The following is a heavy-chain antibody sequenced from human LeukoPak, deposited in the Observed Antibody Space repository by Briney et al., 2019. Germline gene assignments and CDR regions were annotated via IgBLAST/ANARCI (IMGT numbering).Heavy chain of an antibody. V-gene: IGHV4-59*01. CDR3: ARELTMGGYYFDY. J-gene: IGHJ4*02. CDR1: GGSISSYY. Sequence: PSETLSLTCTVSGGSISSYYWSWIRQPPGKGLEWIGYIYYSGSTNYNPSLKSRVTISVDTSKNQFSLKLSPVTAADTAVYYCARELTMGGYYFDYWGQGTLVTVSS. D-gene: IGHD3-10*01. CDR2: IYYSGST.